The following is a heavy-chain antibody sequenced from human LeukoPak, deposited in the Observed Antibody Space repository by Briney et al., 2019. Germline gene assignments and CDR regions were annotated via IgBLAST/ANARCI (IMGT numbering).Heavy chain of an antibody. Sequence: SETLSLTCTVSGGSVSSGNYYWSWIRQPPGKGLEWIGFIYYGGSTNYNSSLKSRVTISVDTSKNQFSLKLSSVTAADTAVYYCARDPSGYFNYWGQGTLATVSS. CDR3: ARDPSGYFNY. J-gene: IGHJ4*02. CDR1: GGSVSSGNYY. D-gene: IGHD3-22*01. V-gene: IGHV4-61*01. CDR2: IYYGGST.